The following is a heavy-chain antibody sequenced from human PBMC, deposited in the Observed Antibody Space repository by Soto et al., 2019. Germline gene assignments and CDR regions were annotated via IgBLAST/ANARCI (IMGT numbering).Heavy chain of an antibody. D-gene: IGHD6-19*01. CDR2: IYYSGST. CDR3: ARHVTGAGKDGYAFDI. Sequence: ASETLSLTCTVSGGSISSYYWSWIRKPPGKGLEWIGYIYYSGSTNYNPSLKSRVTISVDTSKNQFSLKLSSVTAADTAVYYCARHVTGAGKDGYAFDIWGQGTMVTVSS. V-gene: IGHV4-59*08. CDR1: GGSISSYY. J-gene: IGHJ3*02.